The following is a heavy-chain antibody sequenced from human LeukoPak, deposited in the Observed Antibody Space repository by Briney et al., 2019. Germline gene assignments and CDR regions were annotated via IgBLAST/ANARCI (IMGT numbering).Heavy chain of an antibody. CDR2: IYYSGST. D-gene: IGHD3-22*01. CDR1: GGSISSYY. J-gene: IGHJ4*02. Sequence: SETLSLTCTVSGGSISSYYWSWIRQPPGKGLEWIGYIYYSGSTNYNPSLKSRVTISVDMSKNQFSLKLTSVTAADTAVYYCARDDSNYYDSSGFDYWGRGTLVTVSS. CDR3: ARDDSNYYDSSGFDY. V-gene: IGHV4-59*01.